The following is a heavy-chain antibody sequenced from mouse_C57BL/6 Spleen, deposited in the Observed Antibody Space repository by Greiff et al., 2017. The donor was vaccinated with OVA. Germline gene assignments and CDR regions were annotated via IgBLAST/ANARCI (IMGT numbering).Heavy chain of an antibody. Sequence: EVKLVESGPGLVKPSQSLSLTCSVTGYSITSGYYWNWIRQFPGNKLEWMGYISYDGSNNYNPSLKNRISITRDTSKNQFFLKLNSVTTEDTATYYCARGVYGNYGYWGQGTTLTVSS. CDR1: GYSITSGYY. CDR2: ISYDGSN. V-gene: IGHV3-6*01. J-gene: IGHJ2*01. D-gene: IGHD2-1*01. CDR3: ARGVYGNYGY.